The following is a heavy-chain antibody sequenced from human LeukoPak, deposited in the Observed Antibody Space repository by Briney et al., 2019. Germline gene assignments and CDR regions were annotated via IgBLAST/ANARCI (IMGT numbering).Heavy chain of an antibody. CDR2: IKGDGSST. CDR3: ARDRSNFFDY. J-gene: IGHJ4*02. CDR1: GSTFSSYW. D-gene: IGHD3-10*01. Sequence: GGSLRLSCAASGSTFSSYWMHWVRHTPGKGLVWVSRIKGDGSSTSYADSVKGRFTISRDNAKNTLYLQMNSLRAEDTAVYYCARDRSNFFDYWGQGTLVTVSS. V-gene: IGHV3-74*01.